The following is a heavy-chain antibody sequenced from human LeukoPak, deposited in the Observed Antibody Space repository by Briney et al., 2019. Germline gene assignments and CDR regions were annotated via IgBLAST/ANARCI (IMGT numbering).Heavy chain of an antibody. CDR1: GVSIYSSTYY. CDR3: ARQLAAGNDGFHV. D-gene: IGHD2-15*01. V-gene: IGHV4-39*01. Sequence: SETLSLTCSVSGVSIYSSTYYWAWIRQPQGKGLEFIGSIYYNEDTFHNPSLKSRLTISVDTSANLFSLRLTSVTAADTATYYCARQLAAGNDGFHVWGQGTVVTVSS. CDR2: IYYNEDT. J-gene: IGHJ3*01.